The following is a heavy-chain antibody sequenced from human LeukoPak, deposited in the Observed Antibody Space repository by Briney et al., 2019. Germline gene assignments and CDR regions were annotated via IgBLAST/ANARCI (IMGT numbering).Heavy chain of an antibody. CDR3: ARGVKLWFGNYYMDV. V-gene: IGHV1-8*01. CDR1: GYTFTSYD. D-gene: IGHD3-10*01. Sequence: GASVKVSCKASGYTFTSYDINWVRQATGQGLEWMGWMNPNSGNTGYAQKFQGRVTMTRNTSISTAYMELSSLRSEDTAVYYCARGVKLWFGNYYMDVWGKGTTVTISS. J-gene: IGHJ6*03. CDR2: MNPNSGNT.